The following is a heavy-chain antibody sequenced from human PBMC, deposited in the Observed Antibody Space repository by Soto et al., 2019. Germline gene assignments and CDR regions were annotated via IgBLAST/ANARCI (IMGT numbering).Heavy chain of an antibody. CDR2: ISSSGSTI. V-gene: IGHV3-11*01. J-gene: IGHJ3*02. CDR3: ARDWVEMATMGDAFDI. CDR1: GFTFSDYY. Sequence: QVQLVESGGGLVKPGGSLRLSCAASGFTFSDYYMSWIRQAPGKGLEWVSYISSSGSTIYYADSVKGRFTISRDNAKKSLYLQMNRLRAEDTAVYYCARDWVEMATMGDAFDIWGQGTMVTVSS. D-gene: IGHD5-12*01.